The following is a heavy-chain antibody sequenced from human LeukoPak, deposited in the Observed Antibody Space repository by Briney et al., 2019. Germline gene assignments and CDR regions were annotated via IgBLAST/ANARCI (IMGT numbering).Heavy chain of an antibody. J-gene: IGHJ5*02. D-gene: IGHD2-2*02. CDR1: GGSFSGYY. CDR3: ARGGYCSSTSCYMAVWFDP. Sequence: SETLSLTCAVYGGSFSGYYWSWIRQPPGKGLEWIGEINHSGSTNYNPSLKSRLTISVDPSKNQFSLKLSSVTAADTAVYYCARGGYCSSTSCYMAVWFDPWGQGTLVTVSS. CDR2: INHSGST. V-gene: IGHV4-34*01.